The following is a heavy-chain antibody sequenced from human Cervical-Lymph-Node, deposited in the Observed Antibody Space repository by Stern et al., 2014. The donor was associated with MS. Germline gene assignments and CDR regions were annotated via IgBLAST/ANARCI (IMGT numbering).Heavy chain of an antibody. CDR2: IYTVGST. Sequence: EVHLVESGGGLIQPGGSLKLSCSASGFTLSSNYMSWVRQAPGKGLEWVSLIYTVGSTYYADSVKGRFTISRDNSKNTLYLQMHNLRAEDTAVYYCARSATSVADPFDYWGQGTLVIVSS. V-gene: IGHV3-53*01. J-gene: IGHJ4*02. CDR1: GFTLSSNY. D-gene: IGHD6-19*01. CDR3: ARSATSVADPFDY.